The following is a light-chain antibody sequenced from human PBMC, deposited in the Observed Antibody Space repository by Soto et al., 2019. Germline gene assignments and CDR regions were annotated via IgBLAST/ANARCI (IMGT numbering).Light chain of an antibody. V-gene: IGLV2-23*02. CDR3: CSSSCTGTFTYV. CDR1: SIDVGRTNI. CDR2: EAT. J-gene: IGLJ1*01. Sequence: QSALTQPASVSGSPGQSITISCTGTSIDVGRTNIVSWYQQHPGKAPKLMIYEATKRPSGVSDRFSGSKSGNTASLTISGLQAEDEADYYCCSSSCTGTFTYVFGTGTKLTVL.